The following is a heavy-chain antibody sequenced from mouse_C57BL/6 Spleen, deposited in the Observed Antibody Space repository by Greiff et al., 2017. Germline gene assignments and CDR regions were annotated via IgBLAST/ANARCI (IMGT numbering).Heavy chain of an antibody. J-gene: IGHJ4*01. CDR2: INPNNGGT. CDR3: ARGTAHATFASDY. CDR1: GYTFTDYY. D-gene: IGHD3-2*02. V-gene: IGHV1-26*01. Sequence: EVQLQQSGPELVKPGASVKISCKASGYTFTDYYMNWVKQSHGKSLEWIGDINPNNGGTSYNQKFKGKATLTVDKSSSTAYMELRSLTSEDSAVYYCARGTAHATFASDYWGQGTSVTVSS.